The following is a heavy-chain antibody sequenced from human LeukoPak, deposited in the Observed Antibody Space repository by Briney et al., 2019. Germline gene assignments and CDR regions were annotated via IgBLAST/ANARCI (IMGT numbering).Heavy chain of an antibody. V-gene: IGHV3-66*02. D-gene: IGHD3-22*01. Sequence: AGGSLRLSCAASGFTFSSYAMSWVRQAPGKGLEWVSVIYSGGSTYYADSVKGRFTISRDNSKNTLYLQMNSLRAEDTAVYYCARSYDSSGNYGDYWGQGTLVTVSS. CDR2: IYSGGST. J-gene: IGHJ4*02. CDR3: ARSYDSSGNYGDY. CDR1: GFTFSSYA.